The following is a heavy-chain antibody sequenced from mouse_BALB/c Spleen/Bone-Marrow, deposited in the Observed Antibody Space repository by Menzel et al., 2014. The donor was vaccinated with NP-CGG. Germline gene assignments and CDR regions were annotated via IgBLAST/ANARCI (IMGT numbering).Heavy chain of an antibody. V-gene: IGHV4-1*02. D-gene: IGHD1-1*01. CDR2: INPDSRTI. J-gene: IGHJ2*01. CDR3: ARPDYYGYLNY. CDR1: GFDFSRYW. Sequence: EVQLQESGGGLVQPGGSLKLSCAASGFDFSRYWMSWVRQAPGKGLEWIGEINPDSRTINYSPSLKDKFIISRDNAKNTLYLRLNKVRSEDTALYYCARPDYYGYLNYWGQGTTLTFSS.